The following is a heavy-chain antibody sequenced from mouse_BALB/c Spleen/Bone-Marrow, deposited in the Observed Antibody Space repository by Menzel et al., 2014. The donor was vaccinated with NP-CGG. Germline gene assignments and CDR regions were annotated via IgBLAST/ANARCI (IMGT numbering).Heavy chain of an antibody. CDR2: IWSDGST. V-gene: IGHV2-6-1*01. J-gene: IGHJ4*01. CDR3: ARHRYYAMDY. Sequence: VHLVESGPGLVAPSQSLSITCTFSGFSLTNYGVHWVRQPPGKGLEWLVMIWSDGSTTYNSALKSRLSISKDNSKSQVFLKMNSLQTDGTAMYYCARHRYYAMDYWGQGTSVTVSS. CDR1: GFSLTNYG.